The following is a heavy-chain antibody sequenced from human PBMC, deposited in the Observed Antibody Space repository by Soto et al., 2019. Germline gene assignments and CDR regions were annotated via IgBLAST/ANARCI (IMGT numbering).Heavy chain of an antibody. CDR3: AREGRDYVWGSDH. V-gene: IGHV3-30-3*01. J-gene: IGHJ5*02. D-gene: IGHD3-16*01. Sequence: QVQLVESGGGVVQPGRSLRLSCAASGFTFSSYAMHWVRQAPGKGLEWVAVISYDGSNKYYADSVKGRFTISRDNSKNTLYLQMNSLRAEDTAVYYCAREGRDYVWGSDHWGQGTLVTVSS. CDR1: GFTFSSYA. CDR2: ISYDGSNK.